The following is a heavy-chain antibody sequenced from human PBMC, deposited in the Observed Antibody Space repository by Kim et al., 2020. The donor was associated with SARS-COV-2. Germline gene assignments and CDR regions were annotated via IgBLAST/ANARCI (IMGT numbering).Heavy chain of an antibody. V-gene: IGHV1-2*05. CDR1: GYTFTGYY. CDR3: ARTAMDYSSGWYYFDY. CDR2: INPNSGGT. J-gene: IGHJ4*02. D-gene: IGHD6-19*01. Sequence: ASVKVSCKASGYTFTGYYMHWVRQAPGQGLEWMGRINPNSGGTNYAQKFQGRVTMTRDTSISTAYMELSRLRSDDTVVYYCARTAMDYSSGWYYFDYWGQGTLVTVSS.